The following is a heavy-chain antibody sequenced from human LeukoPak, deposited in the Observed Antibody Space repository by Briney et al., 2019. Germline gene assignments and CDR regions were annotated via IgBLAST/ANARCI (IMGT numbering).Heavy chain of an antibody. CDR2: ISTSGTSM. D-gene: IGHD6-19*01. CDR1: GFSVSSYG. V-gene: IGHV3-48*03. J-gene: IGHJ4*02. Sequence: GGSLRLSCAASGFSVSSYGFNWVRQAPGRGLEWVSYISTSGTSMYYADSVRGRFTVSRDNAKNSLYLQMNNLRAEDTAVYYCAKDRSGWYYFDHWGQGTLVTVSS. CDR3: AKDRSGWYYFDH.